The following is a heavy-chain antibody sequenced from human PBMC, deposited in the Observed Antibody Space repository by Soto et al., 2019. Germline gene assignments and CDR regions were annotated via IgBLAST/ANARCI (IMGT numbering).Heavy chain of an antibody. V-gene: IGHV4-30-2*01. J-gene: IGHJ4*02. CDR1: GGSISSGGYS. D-gene: IGHD4-17*01. CDR3: ARGRTTVTPFDY. Sequence: SETLSLTCAVSGGSISSGGYSCNWIRQPPGKGLEWIGYIYHSGSTYYNPSLKSRVTISVDRSKNQFSLKLSSVTAADTAVYYCARGRTTVTPFDYWGQGPLDTGSS. CDR2: IYHSGST.